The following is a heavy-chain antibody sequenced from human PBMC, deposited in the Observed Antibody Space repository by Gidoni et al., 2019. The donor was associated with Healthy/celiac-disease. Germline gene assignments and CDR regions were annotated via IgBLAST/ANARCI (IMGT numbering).Heavy chain of an antibody. D-gene: IGHD3-3*01. CDR3: ARDRRETNYDFWSGYYPEYYYGMDV. V-gene: IGHV4-39*07. Sequence: QLQLQESGPGLVKPSETLSLTCPVSGGSISRSSYYWGWLRQPPGKGLEWIGSIYYSGSTYYNPTLKSRVTISVDTSKNQFSLKLSSVTAADTAVYYCARDRRETNYDFWSGYYPEYYYGMDVWAKGPRSPSP. J-gene: IGHJ6*02. CDR1: GGSISRSSYY. CDR2: IYYSGST.